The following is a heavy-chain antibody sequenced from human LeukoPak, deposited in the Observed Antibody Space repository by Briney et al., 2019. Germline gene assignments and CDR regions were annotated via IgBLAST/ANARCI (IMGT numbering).Heavy chain of an antibody. CDR3: AKDQWTRSSSRPLEPGY. J-gene: IGHJ4*02. D-gene: IGHD6-13*01. CDR2: ISYDGSNK. Sequence: GGSLRLSCAASGFTFSSYGMHWVRQAPGKGLEWVAVISYDGSNKYYADSVKGRFTISRDNSKNTLYLQMDSLRAEDTAVYYCAKDQWTRSSSRPLEPGYWGQGTLVTVSS. CDR1: GFTFSSYG. V-gene: IGHV3-30*18.